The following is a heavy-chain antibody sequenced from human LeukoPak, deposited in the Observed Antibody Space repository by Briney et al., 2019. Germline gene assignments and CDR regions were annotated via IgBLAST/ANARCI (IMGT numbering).Heavy chain of an antibody. CDR2: ISSSTSYI. D-gene: IGHD4-17*01. CDR3: ARAGGSTVSHSDY. V-gene: IGHV3-21*01. Sequence: PGGSLRLSCAASGFTFSSYSMNWIRQAPGRGLEWVSSISSSTSYIYYADSVKGRFTISKDNAKNSLYLQMNSLRAEDTAVYYCARAGGSTVSHSDYWGQGTLVTVSS. CDR1: GFTFSSYS. J-gene: IGHJ4*02.